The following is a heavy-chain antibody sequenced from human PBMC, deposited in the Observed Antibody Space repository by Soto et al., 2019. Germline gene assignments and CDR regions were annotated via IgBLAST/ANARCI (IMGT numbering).Heavy chain of an antibody. V-gene: IGHV3-21*01. Sequence: GGSLRLSCAASGFTFSSYSMNWVRQAPGKGLEWVSSISSSSSYIYYADSVKGRFTISRDNAKNSLYLQMNSLRAEDTAVYYCARGEDYDFWSGYNGYWGQGTLVTVSS. CDR2: ISSSSSYI. CDR1: GFTFSSYS. CDR3: ARGEDYDFWSGYNGY. D-gene: IGHD3-3*01. J-gene: IGHJ4*02.